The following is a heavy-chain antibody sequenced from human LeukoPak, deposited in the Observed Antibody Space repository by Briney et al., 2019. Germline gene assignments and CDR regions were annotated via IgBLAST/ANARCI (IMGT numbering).Heavy chain of an antibody. V-gene: IGHV4-4*07. CDR2: IYTSGST. J-gene: IGHJ6*03. CDR1: GGSISSYY. D-gene: IGHD7-27*01. Sequence: SETLSLTCTVSGGSISSYYWSWIRQPAGKGLEWIGRIYTSGSTNYNPSLKSRVTMSVDTSKNQFSLKLSSVTAADTAVYYCATELGIRLPGDYCYYMDVWGKGTTVTVSS. CDR3: ATELGIRLPGDYCYYMDV.